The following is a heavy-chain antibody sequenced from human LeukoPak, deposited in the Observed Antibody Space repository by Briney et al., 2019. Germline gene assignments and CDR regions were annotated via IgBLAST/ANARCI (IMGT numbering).Heavy chain of an antibody. CDR1: GFTFTDHY. CDR3: ARQVGATPSHFDY. Sequence: ASMKVSCKSSGFTFTDHYIHWVRQGPGQGLEWMGYIGPHSTFTSSPQEFQGRVTMTRDTSISTAYMELSRLRSDDTAVYYCARQVGATPSHFDYWGQGTLVTVSS. V-gene: IGHV1-2*02. CDR2: IGPHSTFT. J-gene: IGHJ4*02. D-gene: IGHD1-26*01.